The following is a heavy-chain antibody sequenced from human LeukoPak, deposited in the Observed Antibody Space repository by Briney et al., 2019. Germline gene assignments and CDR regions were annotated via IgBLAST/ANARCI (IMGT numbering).Heavy chain of an antibody. D-gene: IGHD4-17*01. CDR3: AKVGAVTTWEKGFDY. CDR1: GFTFSSYA. Sequence: GGSLRLSCAASGFTFSSYAMSWVRQAPGKGLEWVSGIIGSGGSTYYADSVKGRFTISRDNSENTLYLQINSLRAEDTAVYYCAKVGAVTTWEKGFDYWGQGTLVTASS. V-gene: IGHV3-23*01. CDR2: IIGSGGST. J-gene: IGHJ4*02.